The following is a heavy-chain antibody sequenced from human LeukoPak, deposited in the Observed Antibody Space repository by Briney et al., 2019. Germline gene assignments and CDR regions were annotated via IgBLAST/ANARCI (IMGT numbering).Heavy chain of an antibody. V-gene: IGHV5-51*01. CDR2: IYAGDSDT. D-gene: IGHD3-22*01. J-gene: IGHJ6*02. CDR1: GFSFANYW. Sequence: GESLKISCKCSGFSFANYWIGWVRQKPGKGLEWMGIIYAGDSDTRYSPSFQGQVTISADKSINTAYLQWSSLKASDTAMYYCAGQEHYYETGYYGMDVWGQGTTVSVSS. CDR3: AGQEHYYETGYYGMDV.